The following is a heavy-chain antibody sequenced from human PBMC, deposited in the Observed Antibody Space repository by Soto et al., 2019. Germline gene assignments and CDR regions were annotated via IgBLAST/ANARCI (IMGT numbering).Heavy chain of an antibody. J-gene: IGHJ5*02. CDR2: IYYSGSA. CDR3: ARRGLGLNWFDP. D-gene: IGHD1-7*01. Sequence: SETLSLTCTVSGGSVRSYYWSWIRQPPGEGLEWIGYIYYSGSANYNPSLKSRVAISTDTSKNQFSLKLSSVTAADTAVYYCARRGLGLNWFDPWGQGTLVTVSS. CDR1: GGSVRSYY. V-gene: IGHV4-59*08.